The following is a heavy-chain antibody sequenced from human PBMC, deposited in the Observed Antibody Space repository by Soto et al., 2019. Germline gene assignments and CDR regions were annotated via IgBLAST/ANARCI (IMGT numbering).Heavy chain of an antibody. CDR2: ISGSGGST. Sequence: EVQLLESGGGLVQPGGSLRLSCAASGFTFSSYAMSWVRQAPGKGLEWVSAISGSGGSTYYADSVKGRFTISRDKSKNTLYLQMNSLRAEDTAVYYCTGSSDWYAWFDPWGQGTLVTVSS. J-gene: IGHJ5*02. CDR3: TGSSDWYAWFDP. CDR1: GFTFSSYA. V-gene: IGHV3-23*01. D-gene: IGHD6-19*01.